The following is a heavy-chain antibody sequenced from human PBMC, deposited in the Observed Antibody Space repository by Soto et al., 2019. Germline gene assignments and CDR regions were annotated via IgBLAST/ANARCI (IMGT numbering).Heavy chain of an antibody. Sequence: SGPTLVNPTETLTLTCTVSGFSLSNARMGVSWIRQPPGKALEWLAHIFSNDEKSYSTSLKSRLTISKDTSKSHVVLTMTNMDPVDTATYYCARIISVVVVTVFTMVREYPIWFDPWGQGTLVTVSS. CDR3: ARIISVVVVTVFTMVREYPIWFDP. CDR2: IFSNDEK. J-gene: IGHJ5*02. V-gene: IGHV2-26*01. D-gene: IGHD3-10*01. CDR1: GFSLSNARMG.